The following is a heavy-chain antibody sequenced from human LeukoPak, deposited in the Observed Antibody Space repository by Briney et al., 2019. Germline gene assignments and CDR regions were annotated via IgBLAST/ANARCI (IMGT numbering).Heavy chain of an antibody. Sequence: PGGSLRLSCAASGFTFNSYSMNWVRQAPGKGLEWVSSISSSSSYIYYADSVKGRFTISRDNAKNSLYLQMNSLRAEDTAVYYCAREATGMVRPDYWGQGTLVTVSS. CDR1: GFTFNSYS. D-gene: IGHD3-10*01. CDR3: AREATGMVRPDY. V-gene: IGHV3-21*01. CDR2: ISSSSSYI. J-gene: IGHJ4*02.